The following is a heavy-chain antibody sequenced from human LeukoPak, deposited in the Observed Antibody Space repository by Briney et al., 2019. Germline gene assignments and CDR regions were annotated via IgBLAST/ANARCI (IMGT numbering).Heavy chain of an antibody. D-gene: IGHD3-16*01. CDR3: ARGGTTFDY. Sequence: SETLSLTCTVSGYSISSGYYWGWIRQPPGKGLEWIGSIYHSGSTYYNPSLKSRVTISVDTSKNQFSLKLSSVTAADTAVYYCARGGTTFDYWGQGTLVTVSS. CDR1: GYSISSGYY. V-gene: IGHV4-38-2*02. J-gene: IGHJ4*02. CDR2: IYHSGST.